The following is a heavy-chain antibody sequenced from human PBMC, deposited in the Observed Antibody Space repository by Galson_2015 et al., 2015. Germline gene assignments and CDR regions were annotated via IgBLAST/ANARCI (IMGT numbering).Heavy chain of an antibody. V-gene: IGHV1-69*01. CDR2: IIPIFGTA. CDR3: ARDLSSLITMIVVVTKTTQIPFDY. D-gene: IGHD3-22*01. Sequence: VKVSCKASGGTFSSYAISWVRQAPGQRLEWMGGIIPIFGTANYAQKFQGRVTITADESTSTAYMELRSLRSDDTAVYYCARDLSSLITMIVVVTKTTQIPFDYWGQGTLVTVSS. J-gene: IGHJ4*02. CDR1: GGTFSSYA.